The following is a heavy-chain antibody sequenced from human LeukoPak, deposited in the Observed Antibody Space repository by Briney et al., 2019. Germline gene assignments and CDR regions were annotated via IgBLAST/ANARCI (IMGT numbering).Heavy chain of an antibody. CDR2: ISYDGSNK. J-gene: IGHJ4*02. D-gene: IGHD1-26*01. CDR1: GFTFSSYA. Sequence: PGGSLRLSCAASGFTFSSYAMHWVRQAPGKGLEWVAVISYDGSNKYYADSVKGRFTISRDNSKNTLYLQMNSLRAEDTAVYYCARNGIVGAGYYFDYWGQGTLVTVSS. V-gene: IGHV3-30*04. CDR3: ARNGIVGAGYYFDY.